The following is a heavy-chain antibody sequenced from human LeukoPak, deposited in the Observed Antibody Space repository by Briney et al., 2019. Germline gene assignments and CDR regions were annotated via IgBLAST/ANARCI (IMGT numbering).Heavy chain of an antibody. Sequence: SVKVSCKASGGTFSSYAISWVRQAPGQGLEWMGRIIPILGTATYAQKFQGRVTITADKSTSTAYMELSSLRSEDTAVYYCARGAQRGYSSSWPLLVDYWGQGTLVTVSS. V-gene: IGHV1-69*04. CDR2: IIPILGTA. CDR3: ARGAQRGYSSSWPLLVDY. D-gene: IGHD6-13*01. CDR1: GGTFSSYA. J-gene: IGHJ4*02.